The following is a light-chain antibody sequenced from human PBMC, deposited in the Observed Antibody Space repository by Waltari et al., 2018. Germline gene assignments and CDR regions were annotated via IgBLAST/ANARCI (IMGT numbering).Light chain of an antibody. CDR2: EVY. J-gene: IGLJ1*01. CDR3: SSYRNDNTLV. CDR1: NDDIGVYDH. V-gene: IGLV2-14*01. Sequence: QSALTQPASVSGSPGQSITISCPGSNDDIGVYDHVSWYQQHPGKVPSVIIYEVYYRPSGISNRFSGSKSDNTASLTISGLQAEDEADYYCSSYRNDNTLVFGSGTKVTVL.